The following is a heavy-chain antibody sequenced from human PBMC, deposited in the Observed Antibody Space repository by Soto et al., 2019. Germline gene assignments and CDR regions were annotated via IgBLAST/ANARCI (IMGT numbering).Heavy chain of an antibody. CDR1: GYTFTSFD. D-gene: IGHD6-13*01. J-gene: IGHJ4*02. Sequence: QVQLVQSGAEVKKPGASVKVSCKASGYTFTSFDINWVRQAPGQGLEWMGWMNPATGNTGYAQKFQGRVPMTRNTSITTAYMELSSLRSEDTAVYFCARGGDTSTWYDLDYWGQGALVTVSS. V-gene: IGHV1-8*01. CDR2: MNPATGNT. CDR3: ARGGDTSTWYDLDY.